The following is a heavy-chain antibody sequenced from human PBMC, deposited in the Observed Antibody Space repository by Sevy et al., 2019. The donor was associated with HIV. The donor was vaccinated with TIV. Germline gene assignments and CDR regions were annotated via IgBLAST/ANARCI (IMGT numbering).Heavy chain of an antibody. CDR1: GYTFTDYF. CDR2: INPNSGDT. D-gene: IGHD5-18*01. Sequence: ASVKVSCKASGYTFTDYFMHWVRQAPGQGLEWMGWINPNSGDTKYAQKFQGRVTVTRDTSFRPAYMELSSLRFDDTAVYYCASPGGYRYGSLLDNWGQGTLVTVSS. J-gene: IGHJ4*02. CDR3: ASPGGYRYGSLLDN. V-gene: IGHV1-2*02.